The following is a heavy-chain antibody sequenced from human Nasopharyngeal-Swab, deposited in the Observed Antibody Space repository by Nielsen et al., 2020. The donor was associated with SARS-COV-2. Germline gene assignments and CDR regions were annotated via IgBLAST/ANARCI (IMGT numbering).Heavy chain of an antibody. V-gene: IGHV7-4-1*02. CDR2: IDTNTGNP. Sequence: WMRQAPGQGLEWMGWIDTNTGNPTYAQGFTGRFVFSLDTSVSTAYLQISSLKAEDTAMYYCATGLLGYTYAFGNWGQGTLVTVSS. CDR3: ATGLLGYTYAFGN. J-gene: IGHJ4*02. D-gene: IGHD5-18*01.